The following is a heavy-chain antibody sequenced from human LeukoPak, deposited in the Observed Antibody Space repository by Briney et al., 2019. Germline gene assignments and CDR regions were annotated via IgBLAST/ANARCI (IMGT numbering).Heavy chain of an antibody. D-gene: IGHD2-21*02. J-gene: IGHJ5*02. CDR1: GYTFTGYY. CDR3: ARLSDTKWFDP. Sequence: GASVKVSCKASGYTFTGYYIHGARQAPGQGLEWMGWINPKTGGTNSAQKFQGRVTMTRDTSISTAYMELSNLRSDDTAMYYCARLSDTKWFDPWGQGTLVTVSS. V-gene: IGHV1-2*02. CDR2: INPKTGGT.